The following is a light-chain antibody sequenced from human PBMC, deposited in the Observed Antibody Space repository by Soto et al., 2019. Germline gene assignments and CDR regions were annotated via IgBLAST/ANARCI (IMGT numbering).Light chain of an antibody. CDR2: GAS. CDR3: QQYNKWPLIT. CDR1: QSVSSSY. V-gene: IGKV3-20*01. J-gene: IGKJ5*01. Sequence: EIVLTQSPGTLSLSPGERATLSCRASQSVSSSYLAWYQQKPGQAPRLLIYGASSRATGIPDRFSGSGSGTDFTLTISRLEPEDFALYYCQQYNKWPLITFGQGTRLEIK.